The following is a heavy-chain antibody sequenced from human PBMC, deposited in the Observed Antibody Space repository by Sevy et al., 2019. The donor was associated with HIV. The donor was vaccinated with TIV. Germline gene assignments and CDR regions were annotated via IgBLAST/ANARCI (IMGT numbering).Heavy chain of an antibody. CDR1: GGTFSSYA. CDR2: IIPIFGTA. CDR3: ARVLEARRLGTWFDP. D-gene: IGHD6-6*01. J-gene: IGHJ5*02. Sequence: ASVKVSCKASGGTFSSYAISWVRQAPGQGLEWMGGIIPIFGTANYAQKFQGRVTITADDSTSTAYMELSSLRSEDTAVYYCARVLEARRLGTWFDPWGQGTLVTVSS. V-gene: IGHV1-69*13.